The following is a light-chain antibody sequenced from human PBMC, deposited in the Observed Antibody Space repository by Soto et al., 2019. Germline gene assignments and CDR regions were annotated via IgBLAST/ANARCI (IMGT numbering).Light chain of an antibody. V-gene: IGLV2-23*01. CDR2: EGS. CDR1: SSGVENYNL. Sequence: QSVLTQPASVSGSPGQSITLSCTRTSSGVENYNLVSWYQHRPGKAPKLIIYEGSQRPSGVSDRFSCSKSGNTASLTISGLRAEDEADYYCSSYAGAVVFGGGTKLTVL. J-gene: IGLJ2*01. CDR3: SSYAGAVV.